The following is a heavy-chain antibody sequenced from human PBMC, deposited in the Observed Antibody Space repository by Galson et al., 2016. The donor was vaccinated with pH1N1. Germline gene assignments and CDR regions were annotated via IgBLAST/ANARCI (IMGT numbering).Heavy chain of an antibody. D-gene: IGHD3-22*01. CDR3: ATSVEGSGSYYFDY. CDR1: GYTFTDKY. V-gene: IGHV1-2*06. CDR2: INPDSGDT. Sequence: SVKVSCKASGYTFTDKYLHWVRQAPGQGLEWMGRINPDSGDTRYTQKFQGRVTMTSGTSVTTAYMELTSVTYDDTAVYFCATSVEGSGSYYFDYWGQGTLVTVSS. J-gene: IGHJ4*02.